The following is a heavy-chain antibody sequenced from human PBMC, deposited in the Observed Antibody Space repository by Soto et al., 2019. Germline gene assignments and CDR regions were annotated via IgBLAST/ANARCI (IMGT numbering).Heavy chain of an antibody. J-gene: IGHJ5*02. CDR3: ARSTVVGATTSWFDP. V-gene: IGHV6-1*01. Sequence: KQSQTLSLTCAISGDSVSSDSAVWNWIRQSPSRGLEWLGRTYYRSKWFNDYAVSMKSRITINPDTSKNQFSLQLNSVTPEDTAVYYCARSTVVGATTSWFDPWGQGTLVTVSS. CDR2: TYYRSKWFN. CDR1: GDSVSSDSAV. D-gene: IGHD1-26*01.